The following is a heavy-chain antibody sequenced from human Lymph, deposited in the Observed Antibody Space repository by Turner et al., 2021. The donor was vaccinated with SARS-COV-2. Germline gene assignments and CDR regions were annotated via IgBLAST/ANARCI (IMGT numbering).Heavy chain of an antibody. Sequence: QVQLVESGGGVVQPGRSLRLSCPASGFTFSTSAINWVRPAPGKGLEWVAVISYDGSSKYYADSVKGRFTSSRDNSKNTLYLQMNSLRAEDTAVYYCARYASVGYFYYGMDVWGQGTTVTVSS. V-gene: IGHV3-30*04. CDR3: ARYASVGYFYYGMDV. CDR2: ISYDGSSK. CDR1: GFTFSTSA. D-gene: IGHD3-10*01. J-gene: IGHJ6*02.